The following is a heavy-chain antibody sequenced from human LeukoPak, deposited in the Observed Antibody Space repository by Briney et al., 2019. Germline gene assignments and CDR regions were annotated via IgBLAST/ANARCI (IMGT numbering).Heavy chain of an antibody. J-gene: IGHJ6*03. V-gene: IGHV4-61*02. Sequence: SETLSLTCTVSGGSISSGSYYWSWIRQPAGKGLGWIGRIYTSGSTNYNPSLKSRVTISVDTSKNQFSLKLSSVTAADTAVYYCARGATWAYYMDVWGKGTTVTISS. CDR2: IYTSGST. D-gene: IGHD7-27*01. CDR1: GGSISSGSYY. CDR3: ARGATWAYYMDV.